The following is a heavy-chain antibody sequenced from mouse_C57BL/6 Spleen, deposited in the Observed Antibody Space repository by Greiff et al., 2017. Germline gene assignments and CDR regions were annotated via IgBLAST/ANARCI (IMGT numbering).Heavy chain of an antibody. Sequence: QVQLQQSGAELVKPGASVKISCKASGYASSSSRMNWVKQKLGKGLEWIGQIDPGDGDTNYNGKFKGKATLTADKSSSTAYMQLSSLTSENSAVYYCASCGGTWCYFDYWGQGTTLTVSS. J-gene: IGHJ2*01. V-gene: IGHV1-80*01. CDR2: IDPGDGDT. CDR3: ASCGGTWCYFDY. CDR1: GYASSSSR. D-gene: IGHD5-1*01.